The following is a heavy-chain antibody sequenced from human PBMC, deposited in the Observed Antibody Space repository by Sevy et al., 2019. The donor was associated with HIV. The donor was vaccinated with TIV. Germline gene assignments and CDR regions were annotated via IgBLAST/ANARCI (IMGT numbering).Heavy chain of an antibody. J-gene: IGHJ4*02. Sequence: GGSLRLSCAASGVTFSIYWMTWVRQAPGKGLEWVANIKPDGSKKYYVDSVKGRFTISRDNAENSLYLQMNSLRAEDTAVYYCARAIALADSYWGQGTQVTVSS. D-gene: IGHD6-13*01. CDR3: ARAIALADSY. V-gene: IGHV3-7*01. CDR2: IKPDGSKK. CDR1: GVTFSIYW.